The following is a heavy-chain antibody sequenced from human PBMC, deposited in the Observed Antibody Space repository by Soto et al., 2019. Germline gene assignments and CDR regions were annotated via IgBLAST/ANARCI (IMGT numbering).Heavy chain of an antibody. D-gene: IGHD3-22*01. CDR3: ARRLGTYYYDSSDYNNSNYGMDV. J-gene: IGHJ6*02. CDR1: GYNFRNSW. Sequence: GESLKISCKASGYNFRNSWISWVRQMPGKGLEWMGRIDPSDSYATYNPSLQGHVTISADKSVTTAYLQWSSLKASDTATYYCARRLGTYYYDSSDYNNSNYGMDVWGQGTTVTVSS. V-gene: IGHV5-10-1*01. CDR2: IDPSDSYA.